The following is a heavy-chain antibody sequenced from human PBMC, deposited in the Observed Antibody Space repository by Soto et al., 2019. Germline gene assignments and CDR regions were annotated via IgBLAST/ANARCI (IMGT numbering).Heavy chain of an antibody. D-gene: IGHD1-26*01. CDR2: ISGSSTNT. J-gene: IGHJ5*02. Sequence: GGSLRLSCGASGFTFSNYAMSWVRQAPGKRLEWVSTISGSSTNTYYADSVKGRFTISRDNSKNTLYLQMNSLRAEDTAVYYCAKFPYSGSYYWFDPWGQGTLVTVSS. V-gene: IGHV3-23*01. CDR1: GFTFSNYA. CDR3: AKFPYSGSYYWFDP.